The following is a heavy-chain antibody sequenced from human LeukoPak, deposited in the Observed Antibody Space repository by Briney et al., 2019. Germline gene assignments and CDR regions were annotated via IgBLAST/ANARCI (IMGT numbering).Heavy chain of an antibody. Sequence: SETLSLTCTVSGGSISSYYWSWIRQPPGKRLECIGYIYYSGSTNYNPSLKSRVIMSADTSKNQISLKLTSVTAADTAVYYCARGSFGIPGAADHWGRGTLVTVSS. V-gene: IGHV4-59*12. CDR2: IYYSGST. J-gene: IGHJ4*02. CDR3: ARGSFGIPGAADH. CDR1: GGSISSYY. D-gene: IGHD6-13*01.